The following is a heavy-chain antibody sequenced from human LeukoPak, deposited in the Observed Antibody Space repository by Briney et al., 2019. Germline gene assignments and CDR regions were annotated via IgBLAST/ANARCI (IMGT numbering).Heavy chain of an antibody. CDR1: GFTFASCA. V-gene: IGHV3-23*01. CDR2: ISSSGGST. CDR3: AKSLAAARDY. Sequence: GGSLRLSCAASGFTFASCAMSWVRQAPGKWLEWVSSISSSGGSTYYADSVKGRFTISRDNSKNTLHLQVNSLRAEDTAVYYCAKSLAAARDYWGQGTLVTVSS. J-gene: IGHJ4*02. D-gene: IGHD6-13*01.